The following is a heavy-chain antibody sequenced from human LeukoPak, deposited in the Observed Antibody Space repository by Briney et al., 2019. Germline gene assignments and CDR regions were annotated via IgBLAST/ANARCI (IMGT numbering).Heavy chain of an antibody. CDR1: GYSFTNHW. J-gene: IGHJ4*02. CDR2: IHPPDSNT. D-gene: IGHD6-19*01. V-gene: IGHV5-51*01. Sequence: GESLMISCKGSGYSFTNHWIGWVRQMPGKGVELMGIIHPPDSNTRYSPSFQGQVTISVDKSISTAYLQWSSLKASDSAMYYCAKQGGDSSSGNWQTLDNWGQGTLVTVSS. CDR3: AKQGGDSSSGNWQTLDN.